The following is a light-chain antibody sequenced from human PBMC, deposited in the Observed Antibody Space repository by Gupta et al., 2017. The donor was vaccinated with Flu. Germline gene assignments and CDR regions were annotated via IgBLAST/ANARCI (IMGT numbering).Light chain of an antibody. CDR2: LNSDGSH. J-gene: IGLJ3*02. CDR3: QTWVTGVQV. CDR1: SGHSSYA. V-gene: IGLV4-69*01. Sequence: QLVLTQSPSASASLGASVKLTCTLSSGHSSYAIAWHQQQPEKGPRYLMYLNSDGSHSKGDGIPYRFSGSSSGAERYLTISSLQSEDEADYYCQTWVTGVQVYGGGTKLTVL.